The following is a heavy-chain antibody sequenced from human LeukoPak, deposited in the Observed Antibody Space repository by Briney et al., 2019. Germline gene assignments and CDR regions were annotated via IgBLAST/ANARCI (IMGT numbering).Heavy chain of an antibody. D-gene: IGHD3-9*01. CDR2: ISAYNGNT. CDR3: ARDNGTGYDILTGHYRGFDY. CDR1: VYAFTSYV. V-gene: IGHV1-18*01. Sequence: ASVKVSCNASVYAFTSYVISCVRQAPGQGLEWMGWISAYNGNTNYAQKLQGRVTMTTDTSTSTAYMELRSMRSDDTAVYYCARDNGTGYDILTGHYRGFDYWGQGTLVTVSS. J-gene: IGHJ4*02.